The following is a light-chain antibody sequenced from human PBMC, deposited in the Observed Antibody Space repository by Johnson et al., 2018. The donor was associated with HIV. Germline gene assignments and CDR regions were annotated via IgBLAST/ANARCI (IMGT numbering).Light chain of an antibody. CDR3: GTWDSRLSALYV. J-gene: IGLJ1*01. V-gene: IGLV1-51*02. Sequence: QSALTQPPSVSAAPGQKVTISCSGSSSNIGNNYVSWYQQLPGTAPKLLIYENNKRPSGIPDRFSGSKSGTSATLGITGLQTGDEADYYCGTWDSRLSALYVFGTVTKVTVL. CDR1: SSNIGNNY. CDR2: ENN.